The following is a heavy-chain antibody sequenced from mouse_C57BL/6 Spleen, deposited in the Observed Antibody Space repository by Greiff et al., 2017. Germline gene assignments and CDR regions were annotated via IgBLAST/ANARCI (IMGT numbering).Heavy chain of an antibody. J-gene: IGHJ4*01. Sequence: QVQLQQPGAELVRPGSSVKLSCKASGYTFTSYWMHWVQQRPIQGLEWIGNIDPSDSETHYTQKFKDKATLTVDKSSSTAYMQLSSLTSEDSAVYYCARLGLRGDYWGQGTSVTVSS. D-gene: IGHD2-4*01. CDR3: ARLGLRGDY. CDR2: IDPSDSET. CDR1: GYTFTSYW. V-gene: IGHV1-52*01.